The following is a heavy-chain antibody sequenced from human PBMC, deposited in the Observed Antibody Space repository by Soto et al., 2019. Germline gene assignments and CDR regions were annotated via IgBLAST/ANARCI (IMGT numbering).Heavy chain of an antibody. D-gene: IGHD3-16*01. CDR3: ARGDYVWQHFDY. Sequence: SETLSLTCTVSGGSISSGDYYWSWIRQPPGKGLEWIGYIYYSGSTYYNPSLKSRVTISVDTSKNQFSLKLGSVTAADTAVYYCARGDYVWQHFDYWGQGTLVTVSS. J-gene: IGHJ4*02. CDR1: GGSISSGDYY. CDR2: IYYSGST. V-gene: IGHV4-30-4*01.